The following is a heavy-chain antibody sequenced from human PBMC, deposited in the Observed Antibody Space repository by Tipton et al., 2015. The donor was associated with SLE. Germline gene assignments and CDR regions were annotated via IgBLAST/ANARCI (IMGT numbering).Heavy chain of an antibody. CDR3: ARGPYGAAASYDY. J-gene: IGHJ4*02. V-gene: IGHV4-59*01. D-gene: IGHD6-13*01. CDR2: FSDSGRV. Sequence: TLSLTCTVSSGSISSFYWSWVRQPPGKGLEWIGSFSDSGRVHLKPSLKSRVTISVDTSKNQFSLKLNSVTAADTAVYYCARGPYGAAASYDYWGQGTLVTVSS. CDR1: SGSISSFY.